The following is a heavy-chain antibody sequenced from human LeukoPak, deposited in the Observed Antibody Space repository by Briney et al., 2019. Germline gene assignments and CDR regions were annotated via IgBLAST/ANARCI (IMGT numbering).Heavy chain of an antibody. J-gene: IGHJ3*02. CDR1: GYTFTKYA. CDR2: ISVHNGNT. CDR3: ARPYCSGGSCYSDAFDI. V-gene: IGHV1-18*01. D-gene: IGHD2-15*01. Sequence: GASVKVPCKASGYTFTKYAITWVRQAPGQGPEWMGRISVHNGNTNYAQKYQGRVTMTRNTSISTAYMELSSLRSEDTAVYYCARPYCSGGSCYSDAFDIWGQGTMVTVSS.